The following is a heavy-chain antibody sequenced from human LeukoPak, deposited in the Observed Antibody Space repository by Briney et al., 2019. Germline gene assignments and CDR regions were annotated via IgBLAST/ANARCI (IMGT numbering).Heavy chain of an antibody. CDR3: ARTVWYGSGSYSSWFDP. J-gene: IGHJ5*02. Sequence: GGSLRLSCAVSGFTFSSYSMNWVRQAPGKGLEWVSSISSSSSYIYYADSVKGRFTISRDNAKNSLYLQMNSLRAEDTAVYYCARTVWYGSGSYSSWFDPWGQGTLVTVSS. CDR2: ISSSSSYI. D-gene: IGHD3-10*01. CDR1: GFTFSSYS. V-gene: IGHV3-21*01.